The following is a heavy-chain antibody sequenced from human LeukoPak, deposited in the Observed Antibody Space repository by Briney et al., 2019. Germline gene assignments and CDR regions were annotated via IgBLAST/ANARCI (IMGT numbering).Heavy chain of an antibody. J-gene: IGHJ4*02. D-gene: IGHD6-19*01. V-gene: IGHV4-59*01. Sequence: SETLSLTCTVSGGSISSYYWSWIRQPPGKGLEWLGYIYYSGSTNYNPSPKSRVTISVDTSKNAFDLKLSSVTAADTAVYYCARDRLSSGWYSGFDYWGQGTLVTVSS. CDR2: IYYSGST. CDR3: ARDRLSSGWYSGFDY. CDR1: GGSISSYY.